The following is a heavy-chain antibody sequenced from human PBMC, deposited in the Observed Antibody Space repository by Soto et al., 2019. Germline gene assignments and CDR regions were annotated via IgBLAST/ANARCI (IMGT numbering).Heavy chain of an antibody. V-gene: IGHV1-18*01. CDR3: AREASVLIPAAQPSRFDS. CDR1: GYSFMKYG. CDR2: ISPYSGYT. J-gene: IGHJ4*02. Sequence: ASVKVSCKGFGYSFMKYGINWVRQAPGQGLEWVGCISPYSGYTHSAQKFHGRLTLTTDTAASTAYMELRILRSADTALYYCAREASVLIPAAQPSRFDSWGQ. D-gene: IGHD2-2*01.